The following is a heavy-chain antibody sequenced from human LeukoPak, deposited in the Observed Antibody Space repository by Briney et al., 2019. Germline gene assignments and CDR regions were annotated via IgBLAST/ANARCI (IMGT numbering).Heavy chain of an antibody. CDR2: IYYSGST. V-gene: IGHV4-59*05. J-gene: IGHJ5*02. CDR1: GGSISSYY. Sequence: SETLSLTCTVSGGSISSYYWSWIRQPPGKGLEWIGSIYYSGSTYYNPSLKSRVTISVDTSKNQFSLKLSSVTAADTAVYYCARLHYSNYEGNWFDPWGQGTLVTVSS. CDR3: ARLHYSNYEGNWFDP. D-gene: IGHD4-11*01.